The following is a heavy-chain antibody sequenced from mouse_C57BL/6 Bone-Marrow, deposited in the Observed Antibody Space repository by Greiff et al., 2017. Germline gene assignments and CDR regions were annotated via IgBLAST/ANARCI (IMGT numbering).Heavy chain of an antibody. D-gene: IGHD1-1*01. CDR2: IDPENGDT. V-gene: IGHV14-4*01. CDR3: TTHYGSSHWYFDV. CDR1: GFNIKDDY. Sequence: EVQLQQSGAELVRPGASVKLSCTASGFNIKDDYMHWVKQRPEQGLEWIGWIDPENGDTEYASKFQGKATITADPSSNTAYLQLSSLTSEDTAVYYCTTHYGSSHWYFDVWGTGTTGTVSS. J-gene: IGHJ1*03.